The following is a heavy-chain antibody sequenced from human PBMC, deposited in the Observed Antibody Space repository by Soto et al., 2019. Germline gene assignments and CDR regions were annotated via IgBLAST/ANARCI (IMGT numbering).Heavy chain of an antibody. J-gene: IGHJ4*02. CDR2: IRSQTAGGRI. CDR1: GFSLDNAW. V-gene: IGHV3-15*01. Sequence: PSETLSLSCITSGFSLDNAWMSWVRQTPGKGLEWVGRIRSQTAGGRIEYAAPVKGRFIISRDDSKNTLYLQMNSLKIEDTAVYYCNTDIGDTWYRFNFDYWGQGALVTVSS. CDR3: NTDIGDTWYRFNFDY. D-gene: IGHD6-13*01.